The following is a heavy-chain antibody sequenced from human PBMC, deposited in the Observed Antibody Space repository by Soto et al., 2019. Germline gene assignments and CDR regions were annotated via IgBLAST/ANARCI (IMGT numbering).Heavy chain of an antibody. V-gene: IGHV4-39*07. CDR3: AREKWLRNYYYGMDV. CDR2: IYYSGST. Sequence: SETLSLTCTVSGGSISSSSYYWGWIRQPPGKGLEWIGSIYYSGSTNYNPSLKSRVTISVDTSKNQFSLKLSSVTAADTAVYYCAREKWLRNYYYGMDVWGQGTTVTVSS. J-gene: IGHJ6*02. CDR1: GGSISSSSYY. D-gene: IGHD5-12*01.